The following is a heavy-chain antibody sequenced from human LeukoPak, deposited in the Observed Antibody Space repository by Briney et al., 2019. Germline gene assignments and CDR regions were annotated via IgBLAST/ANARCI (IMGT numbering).Heavy chain of an antibody. Sequence: GGSLRLSCAASGFTVSSNYMSWVRQAPGRGLEWVSVIYTVGNTYYAESVKGRFTISRDNSKNTLYLRMNSLRAEDTAVYYCARVYSYGYFDYWGQGTLVTVSS. CDR3: ARVYSYGYFDY. CDR2: IYTVGNT. J-gene: IGHJ4*02. CDR1: GFTVSSNY. V-gene: IGHV3-53*01. D-gene: IGHD5-18*01.